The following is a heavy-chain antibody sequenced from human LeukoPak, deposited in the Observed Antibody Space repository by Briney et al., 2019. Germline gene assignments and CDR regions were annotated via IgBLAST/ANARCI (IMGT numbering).Heavy chain of an antibody. CDR3: ARVSGMVRGTVDY. V-gene: IGHV1-46*01. CDR2: INPSGGST. Sequence: GASVKLSCKSSGYTFTSYYMYWVRQAPGQGLEWMGIINPSGGSTTYAQKFQVRVTMTRDTSTSTVYMELSSLRPEDTAVYYCARVSGMVRGTVDYWGQGTLVTVYS. D-gene: IGHD3-10*01. CDR1: GYTFTSYY. J-gene: IGHJ4*02.